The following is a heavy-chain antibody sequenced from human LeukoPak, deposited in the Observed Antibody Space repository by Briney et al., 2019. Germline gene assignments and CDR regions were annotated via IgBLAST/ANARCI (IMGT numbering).Heavy chain of an antibody. CDR2: IYTSVIT. CDR3: ARGPGAITQEAFDY. D-gene: IGHD1-26*01. CDR1: GGSISSGSYY. J-gene: IGHJ4*02. Sequence: SETLSLTCTVSGGSISSGSYYWSWVRQPAGKGLDWIGRIYTSVITDYNPSITSRFTISLDTSKNHFSLNLTSVTAADTAVYYFARGPGAITQEAFDYWGQGTLVTVSS. V-gene: IGHV4-61*02.